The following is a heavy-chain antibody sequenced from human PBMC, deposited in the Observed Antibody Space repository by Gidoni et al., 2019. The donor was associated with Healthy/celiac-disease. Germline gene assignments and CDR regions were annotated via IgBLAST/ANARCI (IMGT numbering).Heavy chain of an antibody. Sequence: EVQLVESGGGLVQPGRSLRLSCAASGFTFDDYAMHWVRQAPGKGLEWVSGISWNSGSIGYADSVKGRFTISRDNAKNSLYLQMNSLRAEDTALYYCAKEKGSGYSYGYDYWGQGTLVTVSS. CDR3: AKEKGSGYSYGYDY. CDR2: ISWNSGSI. CDR1: GFTFDDYA. J-gene: IGHJ4*02. V-gene: IGHV3-9*01. D-gene: IGHD5-18*01.